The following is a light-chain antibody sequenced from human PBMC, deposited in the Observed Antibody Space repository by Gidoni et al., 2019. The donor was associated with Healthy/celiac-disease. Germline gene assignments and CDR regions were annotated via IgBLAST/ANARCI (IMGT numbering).Light chain of an antibody. Sequence: QSALTQPPYASGSPGQSVTISCTGTSSAVGGSNYVAWYQQPPVKAPKLMIYEVSKRPTGVPDRFSGSKSGNTASLTVSGLQAEDEADYYCSSYACSNNLVFGGGTTLTVL. V-gene: IGLV2-8*01. J-gene: IGLJ2*01. CDR3: SSYACSNNLV. CDR2: EVS. CDR1: SSAVGGSNY.